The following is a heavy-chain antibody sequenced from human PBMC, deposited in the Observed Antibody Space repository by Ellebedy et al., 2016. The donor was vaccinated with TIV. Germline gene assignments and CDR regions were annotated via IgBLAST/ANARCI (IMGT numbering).Heavy chain of an antibody. V-gene: IGHV3-23*01. CDR2: ISHTGSRT. D-gene: IGHD6-19*01. CDR1: GFTFNSYA. Sequence: ESLKISCAASGFTFNSYAMRWVRQAPGKGLEWVSTISHTGSRTYYANSVEGRFIISRDNSKRTLYLQMNSLRAEDTAVYYCAKGRGGGSDSSAPRYYFDSWGLGTLVTVSS. CDR3: AKGRGGGSDSSAPRYYFDS. J-gene: IGHJ4*02.